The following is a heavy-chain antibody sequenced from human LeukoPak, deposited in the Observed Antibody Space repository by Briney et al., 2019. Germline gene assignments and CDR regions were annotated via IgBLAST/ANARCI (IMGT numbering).Heavy chain of an antibody. J-gene: IGHJ4*02. Sequence: GGSLRLSCAASGFTFSSYWISWVRQAPGKGLEWVANIKQDGSEKYYVDSVKGRFTISRDNAKNSLYLQMNSLRAEDTAVYYCARDTGLAHFDYWGQGTLVTVSS. V-gene: IGHV3-7*03. CDR2: IKQDGSEK. CDR1: GFTFSSYW. CDR3: ARDTGLAHFDY. D-gene: IGHD6-19*01.